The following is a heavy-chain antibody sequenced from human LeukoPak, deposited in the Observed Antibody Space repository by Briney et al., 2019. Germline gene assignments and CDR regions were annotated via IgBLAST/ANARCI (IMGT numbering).Heavy chain of an antibody. Sequence: ASVKVSCKASGYTFTGYYMHWVRQAPGQGLGWMGWINPNSGGTNYAQKFQGRVTMTRDTSISTAYMELSRLRSDDTAVYYCARGPAVVVVIKGRFDYWGQGTLVTVSS. CDR2: INPNSGGT. D-gene: IGHD3-22*01. V-gene: IGHV1-2*02. CDR1: GYTFTGYY. CDR3: ARGPAVVVVIKGRFDY. J-gene: IGHJ4*02.